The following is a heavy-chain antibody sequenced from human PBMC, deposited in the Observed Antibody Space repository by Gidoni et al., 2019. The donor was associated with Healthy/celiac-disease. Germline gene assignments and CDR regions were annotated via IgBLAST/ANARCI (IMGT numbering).Heavy chain of an antibody. J-gene: IGHJ1*01. CDR3: TTGRAIPAEYFQH. V-gene: IGHV3-15*07. CDR1: GFTFSNAW. CDR2: IKRKTDGGTT. Sequence: EVQLVESGGGLVKPGGSLRLSCAASGFTFSNAWMNWVRQAPWKGLEWVGRIKRKTDGGTTDYAAPVKGRFTISRDDSKNTLYLQMNSLKTEDTAVYYCTTGRAIPAEYFQHWGQGTLVTVSS.